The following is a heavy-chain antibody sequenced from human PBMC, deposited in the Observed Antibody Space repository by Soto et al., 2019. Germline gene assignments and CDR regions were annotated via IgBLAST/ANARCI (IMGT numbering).Heavy chain of an antibody. CDR2: ISYDGSNK. V-gene: IGHV3-30*18. Sequence: PGGSLRLSCAASGFTFSSYGMHWVRQAPGKGLEWVAVISYDGSNKYYADSVKGRFTISRDNSKNTLYLQMNSLRAEDTAVYYCAKDVAVAGPSDYWGQGTLVTVSS. J-gene: IGHJ4*02. D-gene: IGHD6-19*01. CDR3: AKDVAVAGPSDY. CDR1: GFTFSSYG.